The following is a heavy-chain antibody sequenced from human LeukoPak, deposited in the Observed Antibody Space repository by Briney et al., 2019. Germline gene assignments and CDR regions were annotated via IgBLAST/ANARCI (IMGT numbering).Heavy chain of an antibody. Sequence: SETLSLTCAVYGGSFSGYYWSWIRQPPGKGLEWIGEINHSGSTNYNPSLKSRVTISVDTSKNQFSLKLSSVTAADTAVYYCAREVMGYEFGYWGQGTLVTVSS. CDR2: INHSGST. CDR1: GGSFSGYY. J-gene: IGHJ4*02. CDR3: AREVMGYEFGY. D-gene: IGHD5-12*01. V-gene: IGHV4-34*01.